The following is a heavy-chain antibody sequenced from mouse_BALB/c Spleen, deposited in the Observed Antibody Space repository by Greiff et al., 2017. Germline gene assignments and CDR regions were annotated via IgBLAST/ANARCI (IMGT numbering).Heavy chain of an antibody. Sequence: EVKLQESGAELVRSGASLKLSCTASGFNIKDYYMHWVKQRPEQGLEWIGWIDPENGDTEYAPKFQGKATMTADTSSNTAYLQLSSLTSEDTAVYYCNAGSTYYFDYWGQGTTLTVSS. D-gene: IGHD1-1*01. CDR3: NAGSTYYFDY. V-gene: IGHV14-4*02. CDR1: GFNIKDYY. CDR2: IDPENGDT. J-gene: IGHJ2*01.